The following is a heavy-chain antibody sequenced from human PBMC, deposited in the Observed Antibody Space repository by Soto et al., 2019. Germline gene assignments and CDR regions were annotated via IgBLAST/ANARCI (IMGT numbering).Heavy chain of an antibody. Sequence: SETLSLTCTVSGGSISSYYWSWIRQPPGKGLEWIGYIYYSGSTNYNPSLKSRVTISVDTSKNQFSLKLSSVTAADTAVYYCARGMHYYDSSGFDYWGQGTLVTVSS. J-gene: IGHJ4*02. D-gene: IGHD3-22*01. V-gene: IGHV4-59*01. CDR2: IYYSGST. CDR1: GGSISSYY. CDR3: ARGMHYYDSSGFDY.